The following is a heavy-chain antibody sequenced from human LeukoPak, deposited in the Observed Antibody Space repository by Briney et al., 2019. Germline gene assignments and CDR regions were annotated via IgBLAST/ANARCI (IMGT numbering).Heavy chain of an antibody. Sequence: PGGSLRLSCAASGFTFSSFSMNWVRQAPGKGLEWISSISISGNYIYYADSVKGRFTISRDNAKNSLYLQMNSLRAEDTAFYYCARDEDGYNRMGFYWGQGTLVTVSS. J-gene: IGHJ4*02. CDR2: ISISGNYI. D-gene: IGHD5-24*01. CDR1: GFTFSSFS. V-gene: IGHV3-21*01. CDR3: ARDEDGYNRMGFY.